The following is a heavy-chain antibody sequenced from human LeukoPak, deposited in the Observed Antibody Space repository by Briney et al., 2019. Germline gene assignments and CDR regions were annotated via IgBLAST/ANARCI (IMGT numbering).Heavy chain of an antibody. D-gene: IGHD5-18*01. Sequence: GGSLRLSCAASGFTFSSYGMHWVRQAPGKGLEWVAVIWYDGSNKYYADSVKGRFTISRDNSKNTLYLQMNSLRAEDTAVYYCARWGYSYGYYFDYWGQGTLVTVPS. CDR2: IWYDGSNK. V-gene: IGHV3-33*01. CDR1: GFTFSSYG. J-gene: IGHJ4*02. CDR3: ARWGYSYGYYFDY.